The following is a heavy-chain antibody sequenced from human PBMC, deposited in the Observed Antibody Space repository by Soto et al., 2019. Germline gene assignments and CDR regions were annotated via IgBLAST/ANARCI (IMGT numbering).Heavy chain of an antibody. D-gene: IGHD5-18*01. CDR3: VRSKGGYSYGTPFDY. V-gene: IGHV3-9*01. Sequence: EVQLEESGGALVQPGRSLRLSCAASGFTFDDYAMHWVRQVLGKGLEWVSSISWNSGNIGYADSVKGRFTTSRDNAKNSLYLQMNSLRPEDTALYYRVRSKGGYSYGTPFDYWGQGTLVTVSS. J-gene: IGHJ4*02. CDR2: ISWNSGNI. CDR1: GFTFDDYA.